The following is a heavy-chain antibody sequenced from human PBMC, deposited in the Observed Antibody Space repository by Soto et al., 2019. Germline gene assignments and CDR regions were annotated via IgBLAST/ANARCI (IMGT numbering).Heavy chain of an antibody. CDR2: ISKDGSTK. D-gene: IGHD3-22*01. J-gene: IGHJ4*02. Sequence: PVGSLRLSCAASGFTFSSYGMHWVRQAPGKGLEWVAVISKDGSTKYDADSVKGRFTISRDNSKNTLYLQMNSLRAEDTAVHYCAKETHSSGYGSYFDYWGQGTLVTVSS. V-gene: IGHV3-30*18. CDR3: AKETHSSGYGSYFDY. CDR1: GFTFSSYG.